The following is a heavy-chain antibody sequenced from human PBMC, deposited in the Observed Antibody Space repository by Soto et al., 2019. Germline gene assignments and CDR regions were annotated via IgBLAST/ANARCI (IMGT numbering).Heavy chain of an antibody. CDR3: ARAVATVPYYYDGLDV. J-gene: IGHJ6*02. D-gene: IGHD1-26*01. CDR1: GFTFSSYS. V-gene: IGHV3-48*02. CDR2: ISGSSSTI. Sequence: GGSLRLSCAASGFTFSSYSMNWVRQAPGKGLEWVSYISGSSSTIYYADSVKGRFTISRDSAKNSLYLQMNSLRDEDTAVYYCARAVATVPYYYDGLDVWGQGTTVTVSS.